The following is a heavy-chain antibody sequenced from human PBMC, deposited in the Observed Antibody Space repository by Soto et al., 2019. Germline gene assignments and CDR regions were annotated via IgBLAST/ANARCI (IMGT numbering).Heavy chain of an antibody. CDR1: GGSFSTYA. J-gene: IGHJ5*02. CDR2: IIPIFGTV. CDR3: ARDADCISLKCYVWLDP. Sequence: QVQLVQSGAEVKKPGSSVKVSCKFSGGSFSTYAISWVRQAPGQGLEWMGGIIPIFGTVNYAQKFQDRVRSITFEYLPCVLIELSSMRPSDTAVFYCARDADCISLKCYVWLDPWGQWILVIVSS. D-gene: IGHD2-2*01. V-gene: IGHV1-69*05.